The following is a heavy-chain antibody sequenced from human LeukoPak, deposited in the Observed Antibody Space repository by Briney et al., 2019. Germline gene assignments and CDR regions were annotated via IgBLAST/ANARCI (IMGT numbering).Heavy chain of an antibody. J-gene: IGHJ4*02. V-gene: IGHV4-34*01. CDR1: GGSFSGYY. D-gene: IGHD3-22*01. CDR2: INHRGST. CDR3: ASVDTDSNGYYDMHRGVH. Sequence: SETVSLTCAVYGGSFSGYYWSWIRQPPGKGLEWIGEINHRGSTNYNPSLKSRVTISVDTSKNQFSLKLRSVTAADPAVYYCASVDTDSNGYYDMHRGVHWGEGTLVTVSS.